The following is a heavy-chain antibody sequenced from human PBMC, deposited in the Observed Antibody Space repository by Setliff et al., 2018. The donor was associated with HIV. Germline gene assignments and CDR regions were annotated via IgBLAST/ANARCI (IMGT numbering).Heavy chain of an antibody. D-gene: IGHD3-22*01. CDR1: GASISDYY. J-gene: IGHJ4*02. CDR2: MYISGGT. CDR3: AREREISDSSGYEVYYFDL. V-gene: IGHV4-4*07. Sequence: SETLSLTCTVSGASISDYYWSWIRQPAGKGLEWIGRMYISGGTNYNPSLKSRVTMSVDTSKKQFSLKLSSVTAADTAVYFCAREREISDSSGYEVYYFDLWGQGTLVTVSS.